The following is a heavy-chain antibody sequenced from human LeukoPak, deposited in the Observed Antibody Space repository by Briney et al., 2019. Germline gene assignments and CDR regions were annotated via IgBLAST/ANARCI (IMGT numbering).Heavy chain of an antibody. CDR3: ARDWWWLRTVPDY. J-gene: IGHJ4*02. D-gene: IGHD5-12*01. CDR2: ISYDGSNK. V-gene: IGHV3-30-3*01. Sequence: QSGGSLRLSCAASGFTFSSYAMHWVRQAPGKGLEWVAVISYDGSNKYYADSVKGRFTISRDNSKNTLYLQMNSLRAEDTAVYYCARDWWWLRTVPDYWGQGTLVTVSS. CDR1: GFTFSSYA.